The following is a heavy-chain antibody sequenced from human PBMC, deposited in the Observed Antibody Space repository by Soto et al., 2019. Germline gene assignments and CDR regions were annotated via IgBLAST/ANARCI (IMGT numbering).Heavy chain of an antibody. D-gene: IGHD3-3*01. CDR3: GRVKGFWSGYYLDRDAKEDY. CDR1: GGSFSGYY. V-gene: IGHV4-34*01. CDR2: INHSGST. J-gene: IGHJ4*02. Sequence: PSETLSLTCAVYGGSFSGYYWSWIRQPPGKGLEWIGEINHSGSTNYNPSLKSRVTISVDTSKNQFSLKLSSVTAADTAVYYCGRVKGFWSGYYLDRDAKEDYWGQGTLVTVSS.